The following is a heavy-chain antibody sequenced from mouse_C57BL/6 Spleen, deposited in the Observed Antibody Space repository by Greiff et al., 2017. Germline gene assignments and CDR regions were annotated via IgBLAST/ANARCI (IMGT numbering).Heavy chain of an antibody. V-gene: IGHV14-4*01. Sequence: EVKLQESGAELVRPGASVKLSCTASGFNIKDDYMHWVKQRPEQGLEWIGWIDPENGDTEYASKFQGKAPITADTSSNTAYLQLSSLTSEDTAVYYCTTGGLRRSFDYWGQGTTLTVSS. D-gene: IGHD2-4*01. CDR1: GFNIKDDY. CDR3: TTGGLRRSFDY. J-gene: IGHJ2*01. CDR2: IDPENGDT.